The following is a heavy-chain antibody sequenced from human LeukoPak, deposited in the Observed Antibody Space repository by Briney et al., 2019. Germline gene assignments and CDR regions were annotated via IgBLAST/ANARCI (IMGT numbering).Heavy chain of an antibody. Sequence: GRSLRLSCAASGFTFSSYSMNWVRQAPGKGLEWVSSICSSSSYIYYADSVRGRFTISRDNAKNSLYLQMNSLRAEDTAVYYCAREGEVVTAIPVDYWGQGTLVTVSS. V-gene: IGHV3-21*01. J-gene: IGHJ4*02. D-gene: IGHD2-21*02. CDR1: GFTFSSYS. CDR2: ICSSSSYI. CDR3: AREGEVVTAIPVDY.